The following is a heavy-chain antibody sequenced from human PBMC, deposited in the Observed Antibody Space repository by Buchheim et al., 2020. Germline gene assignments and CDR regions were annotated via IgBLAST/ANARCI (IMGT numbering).Heavy chain of an antibody. Sequence: EVLLLESGGGLVPPGGSLRVSCAASGFTFSAYPMSWVRQAPGKGLEWVCAISAGGETPYYADSVKGRFTISRDNSKHTLHLQMNILGAEDTAVYYCAKEYRSDWTGFDYWGQG. CDR1: GFTFSAYP. CDR3: AKEYRSDWTGFDY. D-gene: IGHD6-19*01. V-gene: IGHV3-23*01. J-gene: IGHJ4*02. CDR2: ISAGGETP.